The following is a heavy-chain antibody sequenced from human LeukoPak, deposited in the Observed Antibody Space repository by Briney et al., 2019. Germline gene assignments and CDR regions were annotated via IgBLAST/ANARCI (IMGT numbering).Heavy chain of an antibody. J-gene: IGHJ4*02. CDR3: ARLPAWCSSTSCYSH. V-gene: IGHV4-59*12. Sequence: SETLSLTCTVSGGSISSYYWSWIRQPPGKGLEWIGYIYYSGSTNYNPSLKSRVTISVDTSKNQFSLKLSSVTAADTAVYYCARLPAWCSSTSCYSHWGQGTLVTVSS. CDR2: IYYSGST. D-gene: IGHD2-2*01. CDR1: GGSISSYY.